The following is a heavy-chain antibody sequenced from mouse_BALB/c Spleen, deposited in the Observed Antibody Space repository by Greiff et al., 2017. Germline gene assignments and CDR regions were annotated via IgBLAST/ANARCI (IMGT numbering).Heavy chain of an antibody. D-gene: IGHD2-3*01. CDR3: ARSFDGSRDYAMDY. Sequence: DVQLVESGGGLVQPGGSRKLSCAASGFTFSSFGMHWVRQAPEKGLEWVAYISSGSSTIYYADTVKGRFTISRDNPKNTLFLKMTSLRSEDTAMYYCARSFDGSRDYAMDYGGQGTSVTVSS. V-gene: IGHV5-17*02. CDR2: ISSGSSTI. J-gene: IGHJ4*01. CDR1: GFTFSSFG.